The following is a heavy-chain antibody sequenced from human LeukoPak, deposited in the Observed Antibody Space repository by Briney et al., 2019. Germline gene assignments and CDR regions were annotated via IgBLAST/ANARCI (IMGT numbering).Heavy chain of an antibody. CDR3: ARQGFSGNYQGDAFDI. CDR1: GYRFTTYW. J-gene: IGHJ3*02. D-gene: IGHD1-26*01. V-gene: IGHV5-51*01. CDR2: IYPTDSDT. Sequence: GESLKISCKGSGYRFTTYWIGWVRQMPGKGLEWMGIIYPTDSDTIYSPSFQGHVTISADRSLNTAYLQWSSLKASDTAMYYCARQGFSGNYQGDAFDIWGQGPMVTVYS.